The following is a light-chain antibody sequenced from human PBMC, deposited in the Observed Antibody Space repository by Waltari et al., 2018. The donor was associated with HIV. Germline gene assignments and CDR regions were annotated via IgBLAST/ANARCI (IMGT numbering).Light chain of an antibody. Sequence: QSVLTQPPSVSGAPGQRVTISCTAISSNIGAGYDVHWYQQLPGPAPKLLIYGNNNRPSGVPDRFSGSKSGTSASLAVTGLQAEDEADYYCQSYDSSLSGYVFGTGTKVTVL. J-gene: IGLJ1*01. V-gene: IGLV1-40*01. CDR1: SSNIGAGYD. CDR3: QSYDSSLSGYV. CDR2: GNN.